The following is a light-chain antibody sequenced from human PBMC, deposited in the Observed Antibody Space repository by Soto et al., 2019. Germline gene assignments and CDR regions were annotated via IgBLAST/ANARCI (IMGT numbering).Light chain of an antibody. Sequence: QSALAQPASVSGFPGQSITISCTGTSSDIGSYNYVSWYQQHPGKAPKLMIYDVTNRPSGVSNRFSGSKSGYTASLTISWLQAEDEADYYCSSYTTSSTYVFGTGTKVTVL. CDR1: SSDIGSYNY. V-gene: IGLV2-14*03. CDR3: SSYTTSSTYV. CDR2: DVT. J-gene: IGLJ1*01.